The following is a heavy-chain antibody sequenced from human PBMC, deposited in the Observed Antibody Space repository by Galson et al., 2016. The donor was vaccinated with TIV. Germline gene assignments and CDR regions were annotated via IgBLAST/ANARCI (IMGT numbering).Heavy chain of an antibody. V-gene: IGHV1-18*01. D-gene: IGHD2-2*01. CDR2: IRAYSGDT. CDR1: GYTIISQN. CDR3: STVHCSSSSCYFGLDALDV. J-gene: IGHJ3*01. Sequence: QSGAEVKKPGASVKVSCKSYGYTIISQNINWVRQAPGRGLEWMGWIRAYSGDTNFAQTVQGRVSMTTDSSTDTAYMELRSLRSDDTAVYFCSTVHCSSSSCYFGLDALDVWGQGTKVTVSS.